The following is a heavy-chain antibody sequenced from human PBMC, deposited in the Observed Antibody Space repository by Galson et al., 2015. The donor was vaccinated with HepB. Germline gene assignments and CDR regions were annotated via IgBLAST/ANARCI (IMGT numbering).Heavy chain of an antibody. Sequence: TLSLTCAVSGGSISSGGYSWSWIRQPPGKGLEWIGYIYHSGSTYYNPSPKIRVTISVDRSKNQFSLKLSSVTTAATAVYYCARDQNTSPSWFDPWGQGTLVTVSS. CDR3: ARDQNTSPSWFDP. V-gene: IGHV4-30-2*01. J-gene: IGHJ5*02. CDR1: GGSISSGGYS. CDR2: IYHSGST. D-gene: IGHD2-2*01.